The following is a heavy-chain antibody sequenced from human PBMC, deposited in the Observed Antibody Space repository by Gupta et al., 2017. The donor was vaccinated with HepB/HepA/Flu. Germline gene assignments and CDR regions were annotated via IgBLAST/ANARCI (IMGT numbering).Heavy chain of an antibody. V-gene: IGHV5-51*01. J-gene: IGHJ3*01. CDR1: GYSFSPDG. CDR2: IYPADSDT. CDR3: ARHWGDVAVVPPAPLYVVDV. Sequence: ELQLVQSGAEVTKPGASLQISCTGSGYSFSPDGIGWGRQMPGKGLEWMGIIYPADSDTRYSPSFVGQVTISVDKSIRTAFLQWGSLKASDTAMYYCARHWGDVAVVPPAPLYVVDVWGQGTMVTVPS. D-gene: IGHD2-2*01.